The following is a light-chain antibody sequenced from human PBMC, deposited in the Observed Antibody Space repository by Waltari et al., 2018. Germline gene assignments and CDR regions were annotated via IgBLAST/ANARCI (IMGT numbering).Light chain of an antibody. CDR3: SAWDDALNGYL. CDR1: TSNIPTNT. J-gene: IGLJ3*02. CDR2: SNI. V-gene: IGLV1-44*01. Sequence: QSVLTQPPSASGTPGQRVTIPCSGGTSNIPTNTANWYQHPPGTAPKLLIYSNIQRPSGVPDRFSGSQSGTSASLAISGLQSEDEGDYYCSAWDDALNGYLFGGGTKLTVL.